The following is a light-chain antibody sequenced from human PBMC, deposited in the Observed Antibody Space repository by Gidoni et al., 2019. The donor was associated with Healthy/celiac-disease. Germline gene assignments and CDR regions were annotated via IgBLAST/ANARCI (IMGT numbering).Light chain of an antibody. CDR1: QSGSSN. Sequence: ASSVSPGERAIPTCRHSQSGSSNLSWYQQQPGQAPRLLIYGASTRSTVIPAMFSGSGCGTEFTLTISSLQSEDFAVYYCQQYNNCPPWTFGQGTKVEIK. CDR2: GAS. CDR3: QQYNNCPPWT. V-gene: IGKV3-15*01. J-gene: IGKJ1*01.